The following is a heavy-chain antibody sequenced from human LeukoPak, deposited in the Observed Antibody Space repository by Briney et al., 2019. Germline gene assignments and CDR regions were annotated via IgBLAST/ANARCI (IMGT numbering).Heavy chain of an antibody. CDR1: GGSIFTYY. D-gene: IGHD3-10*01. CDR3: ARSTMVRGVTKVILYFDY. V-gene: IGHV4-59*12. J-gene: IGHJ4*02. CDR2: IYYSGNT. Sequence: PSETLSLTCTVSGGSIFTYYWSWIRQPPGKGLEWIGYIYYSGNTNYNPSLKSRVTMSVDTSKNQFSLKLSSVTAADTAVYYCARSTMVRGVTKVILYFDYWGQGTLVTVSS.